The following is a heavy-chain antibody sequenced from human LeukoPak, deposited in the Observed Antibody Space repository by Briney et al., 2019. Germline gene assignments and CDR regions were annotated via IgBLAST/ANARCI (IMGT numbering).Heavy chain of an antibody. CDR1: GFTFSSYG. CDR2: IWYDGSNK. J-gene: IGHJ4*02. CDR3: ARASSGSYYGDY. Sequence: GGSLRLSCAASGFTFSSYGMHWVRQAPGKGLEWVAVIWYDGSNKYYADSVKGRFTISRDNSKNTLYLQMNSLRAEDTAVYYCARASSGSYYGDYWGQGTLVTVSS. V-gene: IGHV3-33*01. D-gene: IGHD1-26*01.